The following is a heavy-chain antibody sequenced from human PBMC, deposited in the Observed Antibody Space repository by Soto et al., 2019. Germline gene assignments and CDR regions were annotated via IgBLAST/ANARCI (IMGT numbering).Heavy chain of an antibody. V-gene: IGHV3-21*01. D-gene: IGHD5-12*01. CDR1: GFTFSEYS. CDR2: ITHSGTYV. CDR3: ARARGNDWYSDY. Sequence: GGSLSRSCTASGFTFSEYSMSWVRQAPGKGLEWVSSITHSGTYVYYADSVKGRFTISRDSASNSLFLQMTSLRAEDTAVYHCARARGNDWYSDYWGQGTLVTVSS. J-gene: IGHJ4*02.